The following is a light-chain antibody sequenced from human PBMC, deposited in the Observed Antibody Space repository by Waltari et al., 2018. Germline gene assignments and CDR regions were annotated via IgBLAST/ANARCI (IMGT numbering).Light chain of an antibody. CDR2: VNRAGSH. CDR3: QTGGHGTWV. J-gene: IGLJ3*02. Sequence: QLVLTQSPSASASLGASVKLTCTLSSGHSSNVIAWLQQQPEKGPRYLMKVNRAGSHSKWDEIPDRFSGSRPVAERYLTISSLQSEDEADYYCQTGGHGTWVFGGGTKLTVL. V-gene: IGLV4-69*01. CDR1: SGHSSNV.